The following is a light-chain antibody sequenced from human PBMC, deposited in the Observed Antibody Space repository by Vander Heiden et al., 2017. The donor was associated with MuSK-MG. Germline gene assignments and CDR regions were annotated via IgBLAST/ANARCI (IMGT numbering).Light chain of an antibody. Sequence: DIQMTHPPSTLSASVGDRVTITCRASQSARTSSAWYQQKPGRTPKLLIHKAYTFRPQVPSRFRGTGSLGEITLTISGLQSDNIATYITEQSNTELYTFGQGTKVEIK. V-gene: IGKV1-5*03. CDR3: EQSNTELYT. CDR2: KAY. CDR1: QSARTS. J-gene: IGKJ2*01.